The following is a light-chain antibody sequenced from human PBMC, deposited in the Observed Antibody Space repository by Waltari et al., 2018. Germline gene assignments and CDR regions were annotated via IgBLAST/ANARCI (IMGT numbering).Light chain of an antibody. CDR2: EVT. V-gene: IGLV2-14*01. J-gene: IGLJ2*01. CDR1: SDDLGNYRY. CDR3: AAYASANTLL. Sequence: QSALTHPASVSGSPGQSITLSCTGTSDDLGNYRYVYWYQHTSGRAPKLILYEVTTRPSGFSDRFSGSKSGNTASRTISGLQTEDEADYYCAAYASANTLLFGGGTQLTVL.